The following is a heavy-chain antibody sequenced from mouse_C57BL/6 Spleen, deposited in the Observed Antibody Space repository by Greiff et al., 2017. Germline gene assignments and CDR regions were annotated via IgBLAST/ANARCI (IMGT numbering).Heavy chain of an antibody. Sequence: QVHVKQSGAELAKPGASVKLSCKASGYTFTSYWMHWVKQRPGQGLEWIGYINPSSGYTKYNQKFKDKATLTADKSSSTAYMQLSSLTYEDSAVYYCARHYEGYFDVWGTGTTVTVSS. D-gene: IGHD1-1*01. CDR3: ARHYEGYFDV. V-gene: IGHV1-7*01. J-gene: IGHJ1*03. CDR1: GYTFTSYW. CDR2: INPSSGYT.